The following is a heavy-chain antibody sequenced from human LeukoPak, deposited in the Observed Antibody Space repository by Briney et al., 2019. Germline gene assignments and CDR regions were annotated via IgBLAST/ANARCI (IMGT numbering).Heavy chain of an antibody. CDR3: AKMDSGSYSAAFDY. CDR1: GFTFSSYA. V-gene: IGHV3-23*01. J-gene: IGHJ4*02. Sequence: PGGSLGLSCAASGFTFSSYAMSWVRQAPGKGLEWVSAISGSGGSTYYADSVKGRFTISRDNSKNTLYLQMNSLRAEDTAVYYCAKMDSGSYSAAFDYWGQGTLVTVSS. CDR2: ISGSGGST. D-gene: IGHD1-26*01.